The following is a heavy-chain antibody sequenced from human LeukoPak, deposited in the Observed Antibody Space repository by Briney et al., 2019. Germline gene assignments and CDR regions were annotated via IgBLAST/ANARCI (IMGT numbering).Heavy chain of an antibody. CDR1: GFTFSSFS. V-gene: IGHV3-48*01. J-gene: IGHJ3*02. CDR3: ARDSWLPRSHAFDI. D-gene: IGHD5-12*01. Sequence: GGSLRLSCAASGFTFSSFSMNWVRQAPGKGLEWVSYISSSGSIIYYADSMKGRFTISRDNVKNSLYLQMNSLRAEDTAVYYCARDSWLPRSHAFDIWGQGTMVTVSS. CDR2: ISSSGSII.